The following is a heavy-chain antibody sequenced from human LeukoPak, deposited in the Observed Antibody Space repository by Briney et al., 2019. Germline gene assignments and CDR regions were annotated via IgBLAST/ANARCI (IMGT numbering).Heavy chain of an antibody. CDR2: ISGSGGST. J-gene: IGHJ4*02. V-gene: IGHV3-23*01. Sequence: GGSLRLSCAASGFTFSSYAMSWVRQAPGKGLEWVSAISGSGGSTYYADSVKGRFTISRDNSENTLYLQMNSLRAEDTAVYYCAKDLYSSGWYDDYWGQGTLVTVSS. D-gene: IGHD6-19*01. CDR1: GFTFSSYA. CDR3: AKDLYSSGWYDDY.